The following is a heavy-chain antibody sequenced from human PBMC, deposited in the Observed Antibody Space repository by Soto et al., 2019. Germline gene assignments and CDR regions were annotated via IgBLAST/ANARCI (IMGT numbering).Heavy chain of an antibody. CDR2: ISWNSGSI. CDR3: AKDKMEGTYASLFMSADYYYLDV. J-gene: IGHJ6*03. D-gene: IGHD1-1*01. V-gene: IGHV3-9*01. CDR1: GFTFDDYA. Sequence: GGSLRLSCAASGFTFDDYAMHWVRQAPGKGLEWVSGISWNSGSIGYADSVKGRFTISRDNAKNSLYLQMNSLRAEDTALYYCAKDKMEGTYASLFMSADYYYLDVWGKGTTVTVSS.